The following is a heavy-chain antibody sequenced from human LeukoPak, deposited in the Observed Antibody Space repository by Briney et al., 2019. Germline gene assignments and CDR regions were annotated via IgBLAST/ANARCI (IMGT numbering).Heavy chain of an antibody. J-gene: IGHJ6*02. V-gene: IGHV4-31*03. D-gene: IGHD3-3*01. CDR3: ARESKGTFFGVVIPVFGMDV. Sequence: PSQTLSLTCTVSGGSISSGGYYWSWIRQHPGKGLEWIGYIYYSGSTYYNPSLKSRVTISVDTSKNQFSLKLSSVTAADTAVYYCARESKGTFFGVVIPVFGMDVWGQGTTVTVSS. CDR1: GGSISSGGYY. CDR2: IYYSGST.